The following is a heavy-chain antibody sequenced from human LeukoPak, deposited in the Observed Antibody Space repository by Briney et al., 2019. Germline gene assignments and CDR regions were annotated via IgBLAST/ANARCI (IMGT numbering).Heavy chain of an antibody. D-gene: IGHD3-10*01. CDR3: AREGYYGSVKTDAFDI. J-gene: IGHJ3*02. V-gene: IGHV4-59*12. CDR1: GGSISSYY. Sequence: TASETLSLTCTVSGGSISSYYWSWIRQPPGKGLEWIGYIYYSGSTNYNPSLKSRVTISVDTSKNQFSLKLSSVTAADTAVYYCAREGYYGSVKTDAFDIWGQGTMVTVSS. CDR2: IYYSGST.